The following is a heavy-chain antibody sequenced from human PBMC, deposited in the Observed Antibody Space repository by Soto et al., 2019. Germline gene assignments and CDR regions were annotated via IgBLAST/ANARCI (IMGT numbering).Heavy chain of an antibody. CDR2: ISAYSGNT. CDR1: GYTFTTYG. D-gene: IGHD4-17*01. J-gene: IGHJ4*02. V-gene: IGHV1-18*01. Sequence: QVQLVQSGAEVKKPGASVKVSCKASGYTFTTYGISWVRQAPGQGLEWVGWISAYSGNTKYAQKHQGRVTVTTDTSTSTAYMVVRRLRSDDTAVYCCARGRYGDYWGQGTLVTTSS. CDR3: ARGRYGDY.